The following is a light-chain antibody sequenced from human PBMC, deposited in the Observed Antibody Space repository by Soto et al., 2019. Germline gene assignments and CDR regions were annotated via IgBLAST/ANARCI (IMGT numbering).Light chain of an antibody. CDR2: GVS. Sequence: LTQTASVSGSPGQSITISCSGTRSDIGSYNYVAWYQQFPGKTPKILIYGVSNRPSGVSSRFSGSKSGNTASLTISGLQAEDEADYYCISYTGSSTSYVLGSGPKV. CDR1: RSDIGSYNY. CDR3: ISYTGSSTSYV. V-gene: IGLV2-14*01. J-gene: IGLJ1*01.